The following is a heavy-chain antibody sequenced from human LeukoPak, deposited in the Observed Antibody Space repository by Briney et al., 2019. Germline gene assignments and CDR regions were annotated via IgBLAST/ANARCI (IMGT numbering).Heavy chain of an antibody. J-gene: IGHJ3*02. CDR3: AKVGLVGATRWDAFDI. V-gene: IGHV3-21*04. CDR1: GFTFSSYS. CDR2: ISSSSSYI. Sequence: GGSLRLSCAASGFTFSSYSMNWVRQAPGKGLEWVSSISSSSSYIYYADSVKGRFTISRDNAKNSLYLQMNSLRAEDTAVYYCAKVGLVGATRWDAFDIWGQGTMVTVSS. D-gene: IGHD1-26*01.